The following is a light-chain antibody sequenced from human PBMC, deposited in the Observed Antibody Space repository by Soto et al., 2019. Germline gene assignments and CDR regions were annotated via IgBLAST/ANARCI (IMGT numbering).Light chain of an antibody. V-gene: IGKV1-12*01. CDR3: HQANSFPIT. J-gene: IGKJ5*01. Sequence: DIQMTQSPSSVSASVGDRVTITCRASQGISSYLAWYQHKPGKAPKLLIHAAYNLQSGVPSRFSGSGSGTDFTLTISSLQPEDCATYFCHQANSFPITFGQGTRLDIK. CDR2: AAY. CDR1: QGISSY.